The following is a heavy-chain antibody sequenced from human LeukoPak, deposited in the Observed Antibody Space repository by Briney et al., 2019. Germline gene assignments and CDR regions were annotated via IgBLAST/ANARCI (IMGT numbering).Heavy chain of an antibody. J-gene: IGHJ4*02. CDR3: ARDEVSGDRDFDF. CDR2: ISAYNGNT. CDR1: GYTFINYG. D-gene: IGHD4-17*01. Sequence: ASVKVSCKASGYTFINYGINWVRQAPGLGLEWMGWISAYNGNTNYAQKLQGRVTMTTDTSTSTAYMELRSLRSDDTAVYYCARDEVSGDRDFDFWGQGTLVTVSS. V-gene: IGHV1-18*01.